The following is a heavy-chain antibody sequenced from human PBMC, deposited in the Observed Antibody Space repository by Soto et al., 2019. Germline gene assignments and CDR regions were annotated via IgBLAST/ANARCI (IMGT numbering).Heavy chain of an antibody. CDR2: ISGSGGST. V-gene: IGHV3-23*01. CDR1: GFTFSSYA. CDR3: AKERVRVIDDLWSGRYKWFDP. J-gene: IGHJ5*02. D-gene: IGHD3-3*01. Sequence: GGSLRLSCAASGFTFSSYAMSWVRQAPGKGLEWVSAISGSGGSTYYADSVKGRFTISRDNSKNTLYLQMNSLRAEDTAVYYCAKERVRVIDDLWSGRYKWFDPWGQGTRVTVAS.